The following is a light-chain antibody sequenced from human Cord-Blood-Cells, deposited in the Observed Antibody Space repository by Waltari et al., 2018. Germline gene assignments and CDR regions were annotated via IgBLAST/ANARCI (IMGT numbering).Light chain of an antibody. CDR1: SLRSYY. V-gene: IGLV3-19*01. CDR2: GKN. Sequence: SSELTQDPAVSVALGQTVRLPCQGDSLRSYYASWYQQKPGQAPVLVIYGKNNRPSGIPDRFSGSSSGNTASLTITGAQAEDEADYYCNSRDSSGNHYVFGTGTKVTVL. CDR3: NSRDSSGNHYV. J-gene: IGLJ1*01.